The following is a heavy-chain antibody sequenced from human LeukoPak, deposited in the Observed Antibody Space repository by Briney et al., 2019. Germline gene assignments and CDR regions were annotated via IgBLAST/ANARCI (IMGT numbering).Heavy chain of an antibody. CDR3: ARGRTYYYDSSGYYSYYYYGMDV. J-gene: IGHJ6*02. Sequence: GGSLRLSCAASGFTFSSYAMSWVRQAPGKGLEWVSAISGSGGSTYYADSVKGRFTISRDNSKNTLYLQMNSLRAEDTAVYYCARGRTYYYDSSGYYSYYYYGMDVWGQGTTVTVSS. V-gene: IGHV3-23*01. CDR2: ISGSGGST. D-gene: IGHD3-22*01. CDR1: GFTFSSYA.